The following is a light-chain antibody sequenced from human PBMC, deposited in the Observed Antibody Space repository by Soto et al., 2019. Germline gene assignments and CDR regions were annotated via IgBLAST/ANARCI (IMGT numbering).Light chain of an antibody. CDR3: QSYDSSLRTV. CDR2: GNS. V-gene: IGLV1-40*01. Sequence: QAVVTQPPSVSGAPGQRVTISCTGSSSNIGAGYDEHWYQQLPGTAPKLLIYGNSNRPSGVPDRFSGSKSGTSASLAITGLQAEDEADYYCQSYDSSLRTVFGGGTQLTVL. CDR1: SSNIGAGYD. J-gene: IGLJ7*01.